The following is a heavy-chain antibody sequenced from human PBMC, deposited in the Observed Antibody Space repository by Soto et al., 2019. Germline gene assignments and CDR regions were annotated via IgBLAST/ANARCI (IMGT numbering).Heavy chain of an antibody. D-gene: IGHD2-21*01. J-gene: IGHJ5*01. CDR1: GESLRGYY. CDR3: ARGYPRSILSTSLTTSYGFGS. V-gene: IGHV4-34*01. CDR2: SNHRGTT. Sequence: QVQLQQWGTGLMKPSETLSLHCAVYGESLRGYYWSWIRQTPAMGLEWIGESNHRGTTNHDSSLKVRVCNSIATSKNQVSLRLNYVTAADTAVYYCARGYPRSILSTSLTTSYGFGSWGQGTLVTVSS.